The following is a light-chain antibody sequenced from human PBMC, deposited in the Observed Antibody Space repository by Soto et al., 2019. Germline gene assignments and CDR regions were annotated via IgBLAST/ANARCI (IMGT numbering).Light chain of an antibody. CDR3: QQAYSFPLT. J-gene: IGKJ4*01. Sequence: ETVMTQSPVTLSVSPGERATLSCRASQTVSSSLAWYQQKPGQAPRLLIYDASNRATGIPDRFSGSGSGTNFTLTISSLQPEDFATYYCQQAYSFPLTFGGGTKVDIK. CDR2: DAS. V-gene: IGKV3D-15*01. CDR1: QTVSSS.